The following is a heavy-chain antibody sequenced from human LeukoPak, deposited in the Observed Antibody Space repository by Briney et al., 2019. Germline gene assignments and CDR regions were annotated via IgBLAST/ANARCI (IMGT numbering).Heavy chain of an antibody. V-gene: IGHV1-69*04. D-gene: IGHD3-3*01. CDR3: ARDGWNDFWSGEPFDY. CDR2: IIPILGIA. CDR1: GGTFSSYT. Sequence: ASVKVSCXASGGTFSSYTISWVRQAPGQGLEWMARIIPILGIADYAQKFQGRVTITADKSTSTAYMELSSLRSEDTAVYYYARDGWNDFWSGEPFDYWGQGTLVTVSS. J-gene: IGHJ4*02.